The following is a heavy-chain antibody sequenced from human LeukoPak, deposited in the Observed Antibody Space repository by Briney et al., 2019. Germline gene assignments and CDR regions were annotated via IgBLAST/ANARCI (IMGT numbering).Heavy chain of an antibody. J-gene: IGHJ3*02. V-gene: IGHV4-4*07. CDR1: GGSISSYY. D-gene: IGHD3-22*01. CDR3: ASATYYYDSSGYAPRDAFDI. CDR2: IYTSGST. Sequence: SETLSLTCTVSGGSISSYYWSWIRQPAGKGLEWIGRIYTSGSTNYNPSLKSRVTMSVDTSKNQFSLKLSSVTAADTAVYYCASATYYYDSSGYAPRDAFDIWGQGTMVTVSS.